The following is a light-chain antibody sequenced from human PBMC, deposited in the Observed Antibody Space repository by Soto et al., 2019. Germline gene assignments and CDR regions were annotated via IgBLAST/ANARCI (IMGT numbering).Light chain of an antibody. V-gene: IGKV1-6*01. Sequence: AIQMTQSPSSLSASVGARVTITCRASQGIRNDLGWYQQKPGKAPKVLIYGASTLQSGVPSRFSASGSGTDFTLTISSLQPEDFATYYCLQDYNYPHTFGPGTKVDIK. J-gene: IGKJ3*01. CDR2: GAS. CDR1: QGIRND. CDR3: LQDYNYPHT.